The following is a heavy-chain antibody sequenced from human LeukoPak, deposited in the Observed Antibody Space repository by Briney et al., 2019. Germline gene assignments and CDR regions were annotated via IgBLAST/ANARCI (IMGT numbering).Heavy chain of an antibody. D-gene: IGHD3-9*01. Sequence: GRSLRLSCAASGFTFSSYAMHWVRQAPGKGLEWVAVISYDGSNKYYVDSVKGRFTISRDNSKNTLYLQMNSLRAEDTAVYYCARRDRSYDILTGYYSHGEDFDYWGQGTLVTVSS. CDR1: GFTFSSYA. V-gene: IGHV3-30-3*01. CDR3: ARRDRSYDILTGYYSHGEDFDY. CDR2: ISYDGSNK. J-gene: IGHJ4*02.